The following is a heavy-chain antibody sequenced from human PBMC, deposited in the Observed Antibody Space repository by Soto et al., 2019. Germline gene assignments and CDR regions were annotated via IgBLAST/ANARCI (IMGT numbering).Heavy chain of an antibody. D-gene: IGHD6-19*01. V-gene: IGHV3-23*01. CDR2: ISGGGGNT. CDR1: GFTFSSYA. CDR3: AKASNIAVAGLNDY. J-gene: IGHJ4*02. Sequence: GGSLRLSCAASGFTFSSYAMSWVRQAPGKGLEWVSCISGGGGNTYYADSVKGRFTISRDNSKNTLYLQMNSLGAEDTAFYYCAKASNIAVAGLNDYWGQGILVTVSS.